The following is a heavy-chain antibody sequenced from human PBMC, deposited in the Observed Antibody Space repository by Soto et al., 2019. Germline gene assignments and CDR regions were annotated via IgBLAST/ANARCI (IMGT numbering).Heavy chain of an antibody. Sequence: QVQLVQSGAEVKKPGSSVKVSCKASGGTFSSYAISWVRQAPGQGLEWMGGIIPIFGTANYAQKFQGRVTITADKSTSTAYMERSSLRSEDTAVYYCARDKDSSSWSPYYYYGMDVWGQGTTVTVSS. D-gene: IGHD6-13*01. CDR1: GGTFSSYA. CDR2: IIPIFGTA. J-gene: IGHJ6*02. V-gene: IGHV1-69*06. CDR3: ARDKDSSSWSPYYYYGMDV.